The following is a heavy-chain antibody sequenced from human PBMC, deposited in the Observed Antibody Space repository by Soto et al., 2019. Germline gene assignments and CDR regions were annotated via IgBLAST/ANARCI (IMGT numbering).Heavy chain of an antibody. Sequence: GGSLRLSCAASGFTFSSYGMHWVRQAPGKGLEWVAVISYDGSNKYYADSVKGRFTISRDNSKNTLYLQMNSLRAEDTAVYYCATSCSGGSCYPGTDAFDIWGQGTMVTVSS. CDR1: GFTFSSYG. D-gene: IGHD2-15*01. J-gene: IGHJ3*02. CDR3: ATSCSGGSCYPGTDAFDI. V-gene: IGHV3-30*03. CDR2: ISYDGSNK.